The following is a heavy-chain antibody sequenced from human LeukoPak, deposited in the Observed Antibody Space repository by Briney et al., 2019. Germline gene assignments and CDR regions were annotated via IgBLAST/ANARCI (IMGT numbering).Heavy chain of an antibody. V-gene: IGHV4-4*02. CDR2: IYHSGST. D-gene: IGHD6-19*01. CDR1: GGSISSSNW. J-gene: IGHJ4*02. CDR3: ASFVASVGIAVAGQFDY. Sequence: SETLSLTCAVSGGSISSSNWWSWVRQPPGKGLEWIGEIYHSGSTNYNPSLKSRATISVDKSKNQFSLKLSSVTAADTAVYYCASFVASVGIAVAGQFDYWGQGTLVTVSS.